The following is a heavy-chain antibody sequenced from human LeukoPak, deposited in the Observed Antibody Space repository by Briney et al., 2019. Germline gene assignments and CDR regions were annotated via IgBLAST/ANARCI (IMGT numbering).Heavy chain of an antibody. J-gene: IGHJ5*02. Sequence: GGSLRLSCAASGFTVSGIYMSWVRQAPGKGLEWVSIISTGSDFIYYADSAKGRLTISRDNSKNTLFLQMNSLRAEDTAVYFCAKKQSGPAGWFGPWGQGTLVIVSS. CDR1: GFTVSGIY. V-gene: IGHV3-53*01. CDR2: ISTGSDFI. D-gene: IGHD1/OR15-1a*01. CDR3: AKKQSGPAGWFGP.